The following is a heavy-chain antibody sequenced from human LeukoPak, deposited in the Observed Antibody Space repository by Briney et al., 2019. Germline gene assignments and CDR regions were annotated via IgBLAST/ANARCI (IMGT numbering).Heavy chain of an antibody. V-gene: IGHV1-69*05. CDR3: ARFSRYCSSTSCYTDNAFDI. CDR1: GGTFSSYA. Sequence: SVKVSCKASGGTFSSYAISWVRQAPGQGLEWMGGIIPIFGTANYAQKFQGRVTITTDESTSTAYMELSSLRSEDTAVYYCARFSRYCSSTSCYTDNAFDIWGQGTMVTVSS. J-gene: IGHJ3*02. CDR2: IIPIFGTA. D-gene: IGHD2-2*02.